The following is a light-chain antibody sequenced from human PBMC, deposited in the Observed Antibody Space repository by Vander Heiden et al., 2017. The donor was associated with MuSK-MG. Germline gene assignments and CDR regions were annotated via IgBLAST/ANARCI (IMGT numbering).Light chain of an antibody. J-gene: IGKJ2*01. CDR3: QQSYSTPYT. V-gene: IGKV1-39*01. CDR1: QSISSH. CDR2: AAS. Sequence: DMQITHAPSSLSASVGDRVTITCRASQSISSHLNWHQQKPGKAPKLLIYAASSLQSGLPSRFSGSGSGTDFTLTISSLQPEDFATYYCQQSYSTPYTFGQWTKLXIK.